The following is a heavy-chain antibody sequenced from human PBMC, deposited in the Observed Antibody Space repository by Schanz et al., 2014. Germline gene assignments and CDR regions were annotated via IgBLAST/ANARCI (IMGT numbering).Heavy chain of an antibody. Sequence: EVKLLESGGTLVRPGGSLRLSCAASGFTFSTYAMAWVRQAPGKGLEWVSSINTGGDSTYYAGSVKGRFAISRDNSRDSVYLQMNSLRADDTAMYDCATWVLMRGVIRDAWGQGTLVAVSS. D-gene: IGHD3-10*01. CDR1: GFTFSTYA. CDR2: INTGGDST. J-gene: IGHJ5*02. CDR3: ATWVLMRGVIRDA. V-gene: IGHV3-23*01.